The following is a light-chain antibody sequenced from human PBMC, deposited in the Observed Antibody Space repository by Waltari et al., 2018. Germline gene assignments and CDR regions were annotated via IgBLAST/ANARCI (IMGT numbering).Light chain of an antibody. CDR3: QQYNNWPPGRT. Sequence: EIVMTQSPATLSVSPGERATLSCRASQRVSSNLAWYQQKPGQAPRPLVYGASTRATGIPARFSGSGSGTGFTLTISSLQSEDFAVYYCQQYNNWPPGRTFGQGTKVEIK. V-gene: IGKV3-15*01. CDR2: GAS. J-gene: IGKJ1*01. CDR1: QRVSSN.